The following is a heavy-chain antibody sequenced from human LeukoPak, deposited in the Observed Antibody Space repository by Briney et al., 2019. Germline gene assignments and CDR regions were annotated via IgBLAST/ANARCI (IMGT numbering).Heavy chain of an antibody. CDR1: GGTFSSYA. D-gene: IGHD2-15*01. V-gene: IGHV1-69*05. Sequence: ASVKVSCKASGGTFSSYAISWVRQAPGQGLEWMGRIIPIIGTANYAQKFQGRVTITTDESTSTAYMELSSLRSEDTAVYYCARDLYCSGGSCYATGRFDPWGQGTLVTVSS. CDR3: ARDLYCSGGSCYATGRFDP. CDR2: IIPIIGTA. J-gene: IGHJ5*02.